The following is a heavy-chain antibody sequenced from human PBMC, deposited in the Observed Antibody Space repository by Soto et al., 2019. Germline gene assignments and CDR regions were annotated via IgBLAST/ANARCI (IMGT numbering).Heavy chain of an antibody. CDR1: GYTFTSYD. CDR3: ARGAYCSSTSCYAMPDYYYYYGMDV. D-gene: IGHD2-2*01. J-gene: IGHJ6*02. Sequence: ASVKVSCKTCGYTFTSYDINWVRQATGQGLEWMGWMNPNSGNTGYVQKFQGRVTMTRNTSISTAYLELSSLRSEDTAVYYCARGAYCSSTSCYAMPDYYYYYGMDVWGQGTTVTVSS. CDR2: MNPNSGNT. V-gene: IGHV1-8*01.